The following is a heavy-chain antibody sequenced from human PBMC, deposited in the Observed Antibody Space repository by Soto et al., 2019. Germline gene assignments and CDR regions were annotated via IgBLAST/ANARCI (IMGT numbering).Heavy chain of an antibody. CDR3: AINIAVAGTGRAPYYYGMDV. Sequence: PGXSVKVSSTASVYTFTGYYIHWVRQAPGQGLEWMGWINPNSGGTNYAQKFQGRVTMTRDTSISTAYMELSRLRSDDTTVYYCAINIAVAGTGRAPYYYGMDVWGQGTTVTVPS. J-gene: IGHJ6*02. CDR2: INPNSGGT. CDR1: VYTFTGYY. D-gene: IGHD6-19*01. V-gene: IGHV1-2*02.